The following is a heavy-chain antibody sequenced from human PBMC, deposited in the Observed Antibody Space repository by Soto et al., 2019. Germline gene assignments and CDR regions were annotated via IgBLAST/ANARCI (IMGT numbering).Heavy chain of an antibody. Sequence: EVQLVESGGQLVQPGGSLRLSCAASGFIFSNHWTSWVRQAPGKGLEWVAHIKSDGSEKYYVDSVKGRFTISRDNAKNSVYLQMTSLRAEDTAVYYCARGHYGLDVWVQGTTVAVSS. CDR2: IKSDGSEK. V-gene: IGHV3-7*01. J-gene: IGHJ6*02. CDR1: GFIFSNHW. CDR3: ARGHYGLDV.